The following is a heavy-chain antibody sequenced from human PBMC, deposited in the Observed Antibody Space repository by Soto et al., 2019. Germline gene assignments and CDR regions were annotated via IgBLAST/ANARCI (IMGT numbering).Heavy chain of an antibody. CDR1: GGSISSGGYY. CDR2: IYYSGST. V-gene: IGHV4-31*03. Sequence: SETLSLTCTVSGGSISSGGYYWSWIRQHPGKGLEWIGYIYYSGSTYYNPSLKSRVTISVDKSKNQFSLKLSSVTAAATAVYYCAISTGGVPAASGAETDYYYGMDVWGQGTTATVSS. J-gene: IGHJ6*02. CDR3: AISTGGVPAASGAETDYYYGMDV. D-gene: IGHD2-2*01.